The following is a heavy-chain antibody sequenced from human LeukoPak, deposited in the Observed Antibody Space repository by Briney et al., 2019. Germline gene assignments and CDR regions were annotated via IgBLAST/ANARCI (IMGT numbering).Heavy chain of an antibody. CDR2: IKSKTDGGTT. V-gene: IGHV3-15*01. D-gene: IGHD3-10*01. CDR1: GFTFSNAW. CDR3: TTVYCYGSGSYRVYYFDY. J-gene: IGHJ4*02. Sequence: PGGSLRLSCAASGFTFSNAWMSWVRQAPGKGLEWVGRIKSKTDGGTTDYAAPVKGRFTISRDDSKNTLYLQMNSLKTEDTAVYYCTTVYCYGSGSYRVYYFDYWGQGTLVTVSS.